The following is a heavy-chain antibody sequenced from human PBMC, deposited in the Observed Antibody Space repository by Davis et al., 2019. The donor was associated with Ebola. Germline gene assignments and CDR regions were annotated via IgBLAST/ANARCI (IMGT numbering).Heavy chain of an antibody. CDR3: TSTSDYGDYVGPYYYGMDV. CDR2: IKSKTDGGTT. J-gene: IGHJ6*02. D-gene: IGHD4-17*01. CDR1: GFTFSSYA. Sequence: GESLKISCAASGFTFSSYAMNWVRQAPGKGLEWVGRIKSKTDGGTTDYAAPVKGRFTISRDDSKNTLYLQMNSLKTEDTAVYYCTSTSDYGDYVGPYYYGMDVWGQGTTVTVSS. V-gene: IGHV3-15*07.